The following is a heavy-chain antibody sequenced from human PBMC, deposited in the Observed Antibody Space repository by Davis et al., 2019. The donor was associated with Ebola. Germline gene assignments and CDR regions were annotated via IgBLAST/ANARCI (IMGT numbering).Heavy chain of an antibody. D-gene: IGHD7-27*01. CDR3: ARANWATDY. J-gene: IGHJ4*02. V-gene: IGHV4-34*01. CDR2: INHSGST. CDR1: GGSISSYY. Sequence: PSETLSLTCTVSGGSISSYYWSWIRQPPGKGLEWIGEINHSGSTNYNPSLKSRVTISVDTSKNQFSLKLSSVTAADTAVYYCARANWATDYWGQGTLVTVSS.